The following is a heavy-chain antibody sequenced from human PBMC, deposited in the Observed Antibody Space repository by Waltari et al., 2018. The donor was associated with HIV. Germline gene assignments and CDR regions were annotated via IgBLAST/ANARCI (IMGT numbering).Heavy chain of an antibody. CDR1: GYTFTSYG. D-gene: IGHD3-3*01. Sequence: QVQLVQSGAEVKKPGASVKVSCKASGYTFTSYGLSCVRQAPGQGLECMGWNSSYHGNTNYAQHLQGRVTVTTDTSTSTAYMELRSLRSDDTAVYFCARVAQYQYDFWSGYRFDYWGQGTLVTVSS. V-gene: IGHV1-18*01. CDR3: ARVAQYQYDFWSGYRFDY. CDR2: NSSYHGNT. J-gene: IGHJ4*02.